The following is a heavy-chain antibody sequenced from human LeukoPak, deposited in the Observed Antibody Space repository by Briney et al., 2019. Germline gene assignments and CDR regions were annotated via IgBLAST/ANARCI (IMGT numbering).Heavy chain of an antibody. Sequence: MPSETLSLTCAVYGGPLSGYYWSWIRQPPGKGLEWIGEINHSGSTNYNPSLKSRVTISVDTSKNQFSLKLSSVTAADTAVYYCAREGSSLYSSSWRYFDYWGQGTLVTVSS. J-gene: IGHJ4*02. CDR1: GGPLSGYY. CDR2: INHSGST. V-gene: IGHV4-34*01. CDR3: AREGSSLYSSSWRYFDY. D-gene: IGHD6-13*01.